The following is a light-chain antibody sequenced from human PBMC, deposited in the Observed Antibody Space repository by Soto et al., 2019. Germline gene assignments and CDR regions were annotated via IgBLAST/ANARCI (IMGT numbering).Light chain of an antibody. Sequence: QSVLTQPPSASEAPGQRVTISCSGSSSNIGSNTVNWYQQLPGAAPTLLLYSNNQRPSWVPDRFSGSKSGTSASLAITGLQSEDEAEYYCAAWDDSLNGAGWVFGGGTKLTVL. J-gene: IGLJ3*02. V-gene: IGLV1-44*01. CDR2: SNN. CDR1: SSNIGSNT. CDR3: AAWDDSLNGAGWV.